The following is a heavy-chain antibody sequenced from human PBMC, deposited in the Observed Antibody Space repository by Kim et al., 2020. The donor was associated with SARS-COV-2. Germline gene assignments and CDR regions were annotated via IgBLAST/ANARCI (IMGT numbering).Heavy chain of an antibody. CDR1: GGSISSGGYH. CDR2: IYYSGST. J-gene: IGHJ5*02. CDR3: TPARTGGWFDP. Sequence: SETLSLTCTVSGGSISSGGYHWSWIRQHPGKGLVWIGYIYYSGSTYYNPSLNRLVTISVDTSKNLFLLKMSFVTAAATADYYCTPARTGGWFDPWGHGSL. V-gene: IGHV4-31*01. D-gene: IGHD6-6*01.